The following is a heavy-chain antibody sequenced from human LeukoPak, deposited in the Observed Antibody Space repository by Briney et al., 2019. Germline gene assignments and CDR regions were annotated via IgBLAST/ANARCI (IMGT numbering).Heavy chain of an antibody. CDR3: AGEADYMGSGYRGAFDI. D-gene: IGHD3-22*01. CDR1: GYTFTSYY. Sequence: GASVKVSCKASGYTFTSYYMHWVRQAPGQGLEWMGIINPSGGSTSYAQKFQGRVTMTRDTSTSTVYMELSSPRSEDTAVYYCAGEADYMGSGYRGAFDIWGQGTMVTVSS. V-gene: IGHV1-46*01. J-gene: IGHJ3*02. CDR2: INPSGGST.